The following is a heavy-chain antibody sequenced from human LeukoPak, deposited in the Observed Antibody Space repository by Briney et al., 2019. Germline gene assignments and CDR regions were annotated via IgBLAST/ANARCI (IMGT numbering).Heavy chain of an antibody. Sequence: SETLSLTCTVSGGSISSGDYYWSWIRQPPGKGLEWIGYIYYSGSTYYNPSLKSRVTISVDTSKNQFSLKLSSATAADTAVYYCARSRGYCSSCLLFDYWGQGTLVTVSS. J-gene: IGHJ4*02. CDR2: IYYSGST. CDR3: ARSRGYCSSCLLFDY. V-gene: IGHV4-30-4*01. CDR1: GGSISSGDYY. D-gene: IGHD2-2*01.